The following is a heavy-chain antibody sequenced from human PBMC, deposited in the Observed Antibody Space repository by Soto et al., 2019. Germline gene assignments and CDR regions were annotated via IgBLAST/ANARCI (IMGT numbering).Heavy chain of an antibody. CDR2: NYYSGIT. Sequence: NPSETLSLTCTVSGGSISSGGYYWTWIRQHPGKGLEWIGYNYYSGITYYNPSLKSRVTISLDTSKNQFSLKLSSVTAADTAVYYCARGSSIAGLYYGMDVWGQGTKVTVSS. D-gene: IGHD6-6*01. CDR1: GGSISSGGYY. V-gene: IGHV4-31*03. J-gene: IGHJ6*02. CDR3: ARGSSIAGLYYGMDV.